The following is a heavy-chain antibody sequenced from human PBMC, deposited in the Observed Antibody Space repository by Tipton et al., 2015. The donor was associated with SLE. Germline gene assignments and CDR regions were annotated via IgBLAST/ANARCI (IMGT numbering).Heavy chain of an antibody. Sequence: LRLSCTVSGGSISSSSYYWGWIRQPPGKGLEWIGSIYYSGSTYYNPSLKSRVTISVDTSKNQFSLQLNSVTPEDTAVYYCARDRGDCFDYWGQGTLVTVSS. CDR2: IYYSGST. CDR1: GGSISSSSYY. CDR3: ARDRGDCFDY. J-gene: IGHJ4*02. V-gene: IGHV4-39*07.